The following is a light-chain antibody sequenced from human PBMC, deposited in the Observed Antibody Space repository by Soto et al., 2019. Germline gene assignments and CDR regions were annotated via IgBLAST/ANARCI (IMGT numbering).Light chain of an antibody. Sequence: EIVMTQSPATLSVSPGERATLSCRASQSVSFNLAWYQQKPGQAPRLLIYGASTRATGIPARFSGSGSGTEFTLTIRSLQSEDFAVYYCQQYNNCPPLTFGGGTKVEIK. V-gene: IGKV3-15*01. CDR3: QQYNNCPPLT. J-gene: IGKJ4*01. CDR2: GAS. CDR1: QSVSFN.